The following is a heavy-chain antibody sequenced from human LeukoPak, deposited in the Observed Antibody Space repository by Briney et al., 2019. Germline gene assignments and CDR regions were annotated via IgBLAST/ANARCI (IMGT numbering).Heavy chain of an antibody. J-gene: IGHJ6*03. V-gene: IGHV6-1*01. Sequence: SQTLSLSCAISGDSVSSNCAAWNWIRQSPSRGLEWLGRTYFRSKWYNDYAVSVKSRITINPDTSKNQFSLQLNSVTPEDTAVYYCARGPTIFGVVTVYYYYMDVWGKGTTVTVSS. CDR1: GDSVSSNCAA. CDR3: ARGPTIFGVVTVYYYYMDV. D-gene: IGHD3-3*01. CDR2: TYFRSKWYN.